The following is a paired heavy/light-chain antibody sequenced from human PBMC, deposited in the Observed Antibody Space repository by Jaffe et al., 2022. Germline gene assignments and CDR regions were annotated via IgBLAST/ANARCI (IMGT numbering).Heavy chain of an antibody. Sequence: QVQLVQSGAEVKKPGSSVKVSCKASGGTFSSYAISWVRQAPGQGLEWMGGIIPIFGTANYAQKFQGRVTITTDESTSTAYMELSSLRSEDTAVYYCARAGYCSGGSCFPNWFDPWGQGTLVTVSS. CDR2: IIPIFGTA. D-gene: IGHD2-15*01. CDR1: GGTFSSYA. J-gene: IGHJ5*02. V-gene: IGHV1-69*05. CDR3: ARAGYCSGGSCFPNWFDP.
Light chain of an antibody. J-gene: IGLJ1*01. CDR1: SSDVGGYNY. V-gene: IGLV2-14*01. Sequence: QSALTQPASVSGSPGQSITISCTGTSSDVGGYNYVSWYQQHPGKAPKLMIYEVSNRPSGVSNRFSGSKSGNTASLTISGLQAEDEADYYCSSYTSSSTLFGTGTKVTVL. CDR2: EVS. CDR3: SSYTSSSTL.